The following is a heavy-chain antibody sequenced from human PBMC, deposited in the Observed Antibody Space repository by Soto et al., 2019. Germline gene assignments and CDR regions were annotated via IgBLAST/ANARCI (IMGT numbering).Heavy chain of an antibody. CDR1: GYSFSNYG. J-gene: IGHJ4*02. D-gene: IGHD3-3*01. Sequence: QVQLVPSGIQVRRPGASVTVSCKASGYSFSNYGISWVRQAPGQGLEWMGWVSAYNGNTKCLQKYQDRVTMSTATSTTTAYMELTSLSSDDTAVYYCARASRLWSGYFIDFWGPGTLVTVSS. CDR3: ARASRLWSGYFIDF. CDR2: VSAYNGNT. V-gene: IGHV1-18*01.